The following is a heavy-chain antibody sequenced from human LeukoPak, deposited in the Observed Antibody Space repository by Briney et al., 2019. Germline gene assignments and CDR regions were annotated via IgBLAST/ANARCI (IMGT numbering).Heavy chain of an antibody. Sequence: GGSLRLSCAASGFTFDDYAMHWVRQAPGKGLEWVSGISWNSGSIGYADSVKGRFTISRDNAKNSLYLQMNSLRAEDTALYYCAKDIPYGSGADDAFDIWGQGTMVTVSS. J-gene: IGHJ3*02. CDR2: ISWNSGSI. V-gene: IGHV3-9*01. CDR1: GFTFDDYA. D-gene: IGHD3-10*01. CDR3: AKDIPYGSGADDAFDI.